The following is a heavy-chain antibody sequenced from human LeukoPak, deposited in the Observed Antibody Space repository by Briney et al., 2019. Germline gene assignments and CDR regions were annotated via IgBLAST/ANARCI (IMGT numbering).Heavy chain of an antibody. D-gene: IGHD4-17*01. CDR2: ISSSSSYT. Sequence: GGSLRLSCAASGFTFSDYYMSWTRQAPGKGLEWVSYISSSSSYTNYADSVKGRFTISRDNAKNSLYLQMNSLRAEDTAVYYCAGGLDGDRGSGADYWGQGTLVTVSS. CDR3: AGGLDGDRGSGADY. CDR1: GFTFSDYY. V-gene: IGHV3-11*06. J-gene: IGHJ4*02.